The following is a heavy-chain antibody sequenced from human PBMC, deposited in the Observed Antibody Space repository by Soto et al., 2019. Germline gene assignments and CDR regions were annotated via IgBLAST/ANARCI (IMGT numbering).Heavy chain of an antibody. D-gene: IGHD6-19*01. CDR3: ARDKYSSGWSSGWFDP. CDR2: ISYDGSNK. CDR1: GFTFSSYA. V-gene: IGHV3-30-3*01. J-gene: IGHJ5*02. Sequence: QVQLVESGGGVVQPGRSLRLSCAASGFTFSSYAMHWVRQAPGKGLEWVAVISYDGSNKYYADSVKGRFTISRDNSKNTLYLQMNSLRAEDTAVYYCARDKYSSGWSSGWFDPGGQGTLVTVSS.